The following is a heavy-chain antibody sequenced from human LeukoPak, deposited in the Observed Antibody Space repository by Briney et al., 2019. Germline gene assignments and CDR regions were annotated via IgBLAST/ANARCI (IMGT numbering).Heavy chain of an antibody. CDR1: GGSISTYC. V-gene: IGHV4-59*01. CDR3: ASGGPWYNWFDP. Sequence: SETLSLTCTVSGGSISTYCWSWIRQPPGKGLEWIGNLYYTGSTNYNPSLKSRVTVSVDTSKNQFSLKLSSVTAADTAVYYCASGGPWYNWFDPWGQGTLVTVSS. D-gene: IGHD1-26*01. J-gene: IGHJ5*02. CDR2: LYYTGST.